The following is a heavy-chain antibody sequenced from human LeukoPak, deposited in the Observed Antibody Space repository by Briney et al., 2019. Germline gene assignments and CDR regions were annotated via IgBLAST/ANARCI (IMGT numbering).Heavy chain of an antibody. J-gene: IGHJ4*02. V-gene: IGHV3-21*01. CDR3: VRGSQWNPGIAAAGNFDY. CDR1: GFSFSSYS. Sequence: GGSLRLSCAASGFSFSSYSMNWVRQAPGKGLEWVSSISSGSSYIYYADSVKGRFTISKDNAKKSLYLQMNSLRAEDTAVYFCVRGSQWNPGIAAAGNFDYWGQGTPVTVSS. D-gene: IGHD6-13*01. CDR2: ISSGSSYI.